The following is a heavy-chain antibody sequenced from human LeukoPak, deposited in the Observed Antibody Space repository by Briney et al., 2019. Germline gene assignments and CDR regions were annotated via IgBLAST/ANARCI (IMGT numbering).Heavy chain of an antibody. Sequence: GGSLRLSCAASGFTFSNAWMSRVRQAPGKGLEWVGRIKSKTDGGTTDYAAPVKGRFTISRDDSKNTLYLQMNSLKTEDTAVYYCTTGEAAAGTYYYMDVWGKGTTVTVSS. CDR1: GFTFSNAW. V-gene: IGHV3-15*01. D-gene: IGHD6-13*01. CDR2: IKSKTDGGTT. J-gene: IGHJ6*03. CDR3: TTGEAAAGTYYYMDV.